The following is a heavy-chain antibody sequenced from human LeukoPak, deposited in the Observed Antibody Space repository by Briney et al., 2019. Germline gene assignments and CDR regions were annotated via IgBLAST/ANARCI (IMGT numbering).Heavy chain of an antibody. CDR3: ARGRNVEMATTSPLGY. CDR1: GFTFSDYY. Sequence: GGSLRLSWAASGFTFSDYYMSWIRQAPGKGLEWVSYISSSGSTIYYADSVKGRFTISRDNAKNSLYLQMNSLRAEDTAVYYCARGRNVEMATTSPLGYWGQGTLVTVSS. CDR2: ISSSGSTI. D-gene: IGHD5-24*01. V-gene: IGHV3-11*04. J-gene: IGHJ4*02.